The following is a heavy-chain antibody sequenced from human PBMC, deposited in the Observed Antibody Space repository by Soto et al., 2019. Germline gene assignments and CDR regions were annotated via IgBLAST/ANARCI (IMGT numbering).Heavy chain of an antibody. V-gene: IGHV1-8*01. CDR3: AREVVAATPNFDY. CDR1: GYTFTSYD. CDR2: MNPNSGNT. D-gene: IGHD2-15*01. J-gene: IGHJ4*02. Sequence: ASVKVSCKASGYTFTSYDINWVRQATGQGLEWMGWMNPNSGNTGYAQKFQGRVTMTRNTSISTAYMELSSLRSEDTAVYYCAREVVAATPNFDYWGQGTLVTVSS.